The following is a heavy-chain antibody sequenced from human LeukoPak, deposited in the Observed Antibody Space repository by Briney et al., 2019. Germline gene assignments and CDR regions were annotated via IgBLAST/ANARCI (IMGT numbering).Heavy chain of an antibody. D-gene: IGHD2-15*01. J-gene: IGHJ5*02. CDR2: IYPGDSDT. Sequence: GESLKISCKGSGYSFTNYWIGWVRQMPGKGLEWVGIIYPGDSDTRYSPSFQGQVTISADKSIRTTYLQWGSLKASDTAMYYCARSQGYCSGGSCLQGDWFDPWGQGTLVTVSS. V-gene: IGHV5-51*01. CDR3: ARSQGYCSGGSCLQGDWFDP. CDR1: GYSFTNYW.